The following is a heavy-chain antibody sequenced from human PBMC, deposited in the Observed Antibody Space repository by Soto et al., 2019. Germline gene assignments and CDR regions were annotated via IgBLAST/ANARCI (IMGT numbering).Heavy chain of an antibody. CDR3: AREGNAMVRGVGFHP. CDR2: IYYSGST. D-gene: IGHD3-10*01. J-gene: IGHJ5*02. CDR1: GGSISSYY. V-gene: IGHV4-59*01. Sequence: SDTLSLTCTVSGGSISSYYWSWIRQPPGKGLEWIGYIYYSGSTNYNPSLKSRVTISVDTSKNQFSLKLSSVTAADTAVYYCAREGNAMVRGVGFHPCGAGTLLTV.